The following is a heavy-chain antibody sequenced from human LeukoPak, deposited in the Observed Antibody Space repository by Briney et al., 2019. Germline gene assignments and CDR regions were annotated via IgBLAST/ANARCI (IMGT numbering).Heavy chain of an antibody. D-gene: IGHD6-13*01. V-gene: IGHV1-69*04. CDR3: AREGVGIAAAPKYFDY. CDR2: IIPILGIA. CDR1: GGTFSSYA. J-gene: IGHJ4*02. Sequence: ASVKVSCKASGGTFSSYAISWVRQAPGQGLEWMGRIIPILGIANYAQKFQGRVTITADKSTSTAYMELSSLRSEDTAVYYCAREGVGIAAAPKYFDYWGQGTLVTVSS.